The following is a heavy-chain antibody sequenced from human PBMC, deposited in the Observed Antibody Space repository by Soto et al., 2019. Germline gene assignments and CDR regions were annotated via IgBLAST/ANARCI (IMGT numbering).Heavy chain of an antibody. CDR3: ARGGSSSLDY. J-gene: IGHJ4*02. Sequence: QVQLVQSGAEVKKPGASVKVSCKASGYTFTGYYMHWVRQAPGQGPEWMGWINPNSGGTTYAQKFQGRSTVTRDTTISTAYMELSRLRSDDTAVYYCARGGSSSLDYWGQGTLVTVSS. CDR2: INPNSGGT. CDR1: GYTFTGYY. V-gene: IGHV1-2*02. D-gene: IGHD6-6*01.